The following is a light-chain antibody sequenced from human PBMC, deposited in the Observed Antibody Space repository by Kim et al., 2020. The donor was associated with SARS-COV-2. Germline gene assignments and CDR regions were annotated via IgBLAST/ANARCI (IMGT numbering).Light chain of an antibody. Sequence: SYELTQPPSVSVAPGKTARITCAGNNIGRKSVHWYQQKAGQAPVLVIFYNTERPSGIPERLSGSNSENTATLTISRVEAGDEADYYCQVWEHTSDHVVFGGGTQLTVL. J-gene: IGLJ2*01. CDR1: NIGRKS. CDR3: QVWEHTSDHVV. CDR2: YNT. V-gene: IGLV3-21*01.